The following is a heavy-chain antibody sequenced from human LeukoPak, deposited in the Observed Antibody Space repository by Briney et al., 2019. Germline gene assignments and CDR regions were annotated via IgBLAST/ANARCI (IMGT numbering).Heavy chain of an antibody. CDR3: ARSDGYGLVGI. CDR2: INHSGST. J-gene: IGHJ3*02. D-gene: IGHD3-10*01. CDR1: GGSISSYY. V-gene: IGHV4-34*01. Sequence: SETLSLTCTVSGGSISSYYWSWLRQPPGKGLEWIGEINHSGSTNYNPSLKSRVTISEDTSKNQFSLKLSSVTAADTAVYYCARSDGYGLVGIWGQGTMVTVSS.